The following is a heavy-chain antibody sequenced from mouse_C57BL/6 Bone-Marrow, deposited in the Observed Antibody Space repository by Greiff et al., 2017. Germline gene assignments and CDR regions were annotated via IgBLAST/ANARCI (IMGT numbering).Heavy chain of an antibody. CDR1: GYIFTSSW. J-gene: IGHJ3*01. Sequence: VQLQQPGAELVKPGASVKMSCKASGYIFTSSWITWVQPRPGQGLEWIGDIYPGSGSTNSNEQFKSKAPLTVDTSSSTAYMQLGSLTAEGSAVYYCARKGYDGSSSFAYWGQGTLGTVSA. D-gene: IGHD1-1*01. V-gene: IGHV1-55*01. CDR3: ARKGYDGSSSFAY. CDR2: IYPGSGST.